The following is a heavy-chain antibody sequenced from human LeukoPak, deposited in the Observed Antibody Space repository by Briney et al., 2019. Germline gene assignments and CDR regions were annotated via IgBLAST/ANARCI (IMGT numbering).Heavy chain of an antibody. Sequence: PGGSLRLSCAASGFTFSSYWMHWVRQAPGKGLVWVSRINSDGSSTSYADSVKGRFTISRDNAKNTLYLQMNSLRAEDTAVYYCARDLEWSPSDYYYYGMDVWGQGTTVTVSS. CDR1: GFTFSSYW. CDR3: ARDLEWSPSDYYYYGMDV. J-gene: IGHJ6*02. CDR2: INSDGSST. D-gene: IGHD3-3*01. V-gene: IGHV3-74*01.